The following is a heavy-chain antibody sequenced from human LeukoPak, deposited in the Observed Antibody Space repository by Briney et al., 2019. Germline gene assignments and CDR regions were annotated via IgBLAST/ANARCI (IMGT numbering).Heavy chain of an antibody. D-gene: IGHD6-13*01. CDR3: ARDGAAAAGTEPHFDY. V-gene: IGHV4-59*01. CDR1: GGSISSYY. CDR2: IYYSGST. Sequence: SETLSLTCTVSGGSISSYYWSWIRQPPGKGLEWIGYIYYSGSTNYNPSLKSRVTISVDTSKNQFSLKLSSVTAADTAVYYCARDGAAAAGTEPHFDYWGQGTLVTVSS. J-gene: IGHJ4*02.